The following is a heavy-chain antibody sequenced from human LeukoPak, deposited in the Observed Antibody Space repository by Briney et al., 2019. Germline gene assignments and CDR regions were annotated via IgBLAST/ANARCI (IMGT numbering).Heavy chain of an antibody. D-gene: IGHD5-12*01. CDR1: GGSISSGSYY. CDR3: ARELDSGYGLDYYYYYMDV. V-gene: IGHV4-61*02. Sequence: PSQTLSLTCTVSGGSISSGSYYWSWIRRPAGKGLEWIGRIYTSGSTNYNPSLKSRVTISVDTSKNQFSLKLSSVTAADTAVYYCARELDSGYGLDYYYYYMDVWGKGTTVTISS. J-gene: IGHJ6*03. CDR2: IYTSGST.